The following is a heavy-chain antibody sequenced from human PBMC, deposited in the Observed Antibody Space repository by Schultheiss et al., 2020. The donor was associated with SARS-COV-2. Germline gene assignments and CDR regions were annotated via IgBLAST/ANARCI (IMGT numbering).Heavy chain of an antibody. CDR3: ARGEYTSDDFWSGYHYYFDY. Sequence: SETLSLTCAVSGGSISSGGYSWSWIRQPPGKGLEWIGYIYYSGSTNYNPSLKSRVTISVDTSKNQFSLKLSSVTAADTAVYYCARGEYTSDDFWSGYHYYFDYWGQGTLVTVSS. V-gene: IGHV4-61*08. CDR1: GGSISSGGYS. J-gene: IGHJ4*02. D-gene: IGHD3-3*01. CDR2: IYYSGST.